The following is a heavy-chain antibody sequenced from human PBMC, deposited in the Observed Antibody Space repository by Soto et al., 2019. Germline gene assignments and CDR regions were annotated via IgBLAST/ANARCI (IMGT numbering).Heavy chain of an antibody. CDR3: ARISGYSYGLPPYFDY. CDR2: IYYSGST. J-gene: IGHJ4*02. V-gene: IGHV4-61*01. Sequence: QVQLQESGPGLVKPSETLSLTCTVSGGSVSSGSYYWSWIRQPPGKGLVWIGYIYYSGSTNYNPSLKSRVTISVDTSKNQFSLKLSSVTAADTAVYYCARISGYSYGLPPYFDYWGQGTLVTVSS. CDR1: GGSVSSGSYY. D-gene: IGHD5-18*01.